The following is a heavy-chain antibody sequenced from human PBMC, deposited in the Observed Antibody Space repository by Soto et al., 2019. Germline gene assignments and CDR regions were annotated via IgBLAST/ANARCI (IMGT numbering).Heavy chain of an antibody. D-gene: IGHD3-10*01. Sequence: ASVKVSCKASGYTFTSYGISWVRQAPGQGLEWMGWISAYNGNTNYAQKLQGRVTMTTETSTSTAYMELRSLRSDDTAVYYCARDPRSGSYYSGYYYYGMDVWGQGTTVTVSS. CDR3: ARDPRSGSYYSGYYYYGMDV. CDR1: GYTFTSYG. J-gene: IGHJ6*02. V-gene: IGHV1-18*01. CDR2: ISAYNGNT.